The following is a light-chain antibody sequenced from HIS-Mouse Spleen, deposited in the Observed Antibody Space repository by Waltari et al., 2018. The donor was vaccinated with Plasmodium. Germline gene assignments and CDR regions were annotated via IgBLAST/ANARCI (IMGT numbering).Light chain of an antibody. V-gene: IGKV3-11*01. Sequence: EIVLTQSPATLSLSPGERATLSCRTSPSVSSYLAWYQQKPGHAPRLRLYDASNRATGIPARFSGSGSGTDFTLTISSLGPEDFAVYYCQQRRNWPITFGQGTRLEIK. J-gene: IGKJ5*01. CDR2: DAS. CDR1: PSVSSY. CDR3: QQRRNWPIT.